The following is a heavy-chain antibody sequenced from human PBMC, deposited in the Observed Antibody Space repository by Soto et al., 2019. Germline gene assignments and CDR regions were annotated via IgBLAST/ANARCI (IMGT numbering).Heavy chain of an antibody. Sequence: GESLKISCKGSGYSFTSYWIGWVRQMPGKGLEWMGIIYPGDSDTRYSPSFQGQVTISADKSISTAYLQWSSLKASDTAMYYCARLEVVPAGMREVWFDPWGQGTLVTVSS. V-gene: IGHV5-51*01. CDR3: ARLEVVPAGMREVWFDP. CDR1: GYSFTSYW. CDR2: IYPGDSDT. J-gene: IGHJ5*02. D-gene: IGHD2-2*01.